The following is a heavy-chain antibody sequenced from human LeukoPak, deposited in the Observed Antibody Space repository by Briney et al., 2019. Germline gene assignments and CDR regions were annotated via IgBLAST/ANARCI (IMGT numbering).Heavy chain of an antibody. D-gene: IGHD2-2*02. V-gene: IGHV3-20*01. CDR2: INWNGGST. CDR1: GFTVSSNY. CDR3: ARGPPGYCSSTSCYNWYFDL. J-gene: IGHJ2*01. Sequence: GGSLRLSCAASGFTVSSNYMSWVRQAPGKGLEWVSGINWNGGSTGYADSVKGRLTISRDNAKNSLYLQMNSLRAEDTALYHCARGPPGYCSSTSCYNWYFDLWGRGTLVTVSS.